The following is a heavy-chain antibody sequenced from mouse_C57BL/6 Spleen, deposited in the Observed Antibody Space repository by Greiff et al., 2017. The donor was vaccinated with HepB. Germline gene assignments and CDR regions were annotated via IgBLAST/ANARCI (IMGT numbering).Heavy chain of an antibody. CDR1: GYSITSDY. D-gene: IGHD1-1*01. V-gene: IGHV3-8*01. Sequence: EVKLQESGPGLAKPSQTLSLTCSVTGYSITSDYWNWIRKFPGNKLEYMGYISYSGSTYYNPSLKSRISITRDTSKNQYYLQLNSVTTEDTATYYCARYRYYYGSSYPAWFAYWGQGTLVTVSA. CDR2: ISYSGST. CDR3: ARYRYYYGSSYPAWFAY. J-gene: IGHJ3*01.